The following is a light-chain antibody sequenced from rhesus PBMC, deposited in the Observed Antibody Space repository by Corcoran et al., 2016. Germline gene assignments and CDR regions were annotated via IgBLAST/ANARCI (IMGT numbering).Light chain of an antibody. V-gene: IGKV1-22*01. CDR1: QAISSW. CDR2: KAS. Sequence: DIQMTQSPSSLSASVGDTVTITCRASQAISSWIAWYQQEPGKAPKLLIYKASRLQSGVPPRFSGTRSGTDFTLTISSRQSEDFAAYYCQQYDSRPWTFGQGTKVEIK. J-gene: IGKJ1*01. CDR3: QQYDSRPWT.